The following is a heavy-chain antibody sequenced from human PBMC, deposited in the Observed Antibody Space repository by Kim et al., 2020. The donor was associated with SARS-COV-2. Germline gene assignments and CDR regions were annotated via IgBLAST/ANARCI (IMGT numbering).Heavy chain of an antibody. V-gene: IGHV4-61*02. D-gene: IGHD1-7*01. J-gene: IGHJ4*02. CDR3: GRAPITTTIHPAFDY. CDR1: GASISSGSHY. Sequence: SETLSLTCTVSGASISSGSHYWNWIRQPAGKGFEWIGRVFTGGSTNYSPYLKSRVTISLDKSKNQFSLRLNSVTATDTAVYYCGRAPITTTIHPAFDYWGQGILVSVSS. CDR2: VFTGGST.